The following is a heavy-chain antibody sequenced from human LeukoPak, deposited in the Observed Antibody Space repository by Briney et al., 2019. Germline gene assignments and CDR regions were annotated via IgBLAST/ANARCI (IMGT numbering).Heavy chain of an antibody. J-gene: IGHJ4*02. Sequence: SVKVSCTASGYTFNRYYMHWVRQAPGHGLEWMGWLNPNSGVTKYAQTFQGRVTITRDTSISTAYMELSSLRSDDTAVYYCAREDNWNYDYWGQGTLVTVSS. CDR3: AREDNWNYDY. CDR1: GYTFNRYY. V-gene: IGHV1-2*02. D-gene: IGHD1-7*01. CDR2: LNPNSGVT.